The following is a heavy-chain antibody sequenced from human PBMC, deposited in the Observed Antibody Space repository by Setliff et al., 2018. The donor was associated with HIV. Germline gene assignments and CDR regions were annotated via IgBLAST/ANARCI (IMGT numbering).Heavy chain of an antibody. D-gene: IGHD2-2*01. Sequence: TSETLSLTCTVSGGSTSSSSYYWGWIRQPPGKGLEWIGSIYYSGSAYYSPSLKSRVTISVDTSKNQFSLKLSSVTAADTAVYYCARRKGYCSGPSCLEFSWFDPWGQGTLVTVSS. CDR1: GGSTSSSSYY. CDR2: IYYSGSA. V-gene: IGHV4-39*01. J-gene: IGHJ5*02. CDR3: ARRKGYCSGPSCLEFSWFDP.